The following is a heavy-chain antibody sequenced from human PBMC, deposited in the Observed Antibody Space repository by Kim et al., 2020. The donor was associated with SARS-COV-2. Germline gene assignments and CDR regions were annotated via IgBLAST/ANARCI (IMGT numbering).Heavy chain of an antibody. J-gene: IGHJ4*02. CDR3: ARVSTHSGELLFRNFDY. Sequence: SETLSLTCAVSGGSISSSNWWSWVRQPPGKGLEWIGEIYHSGSTNYNPSLKSRVTISVDKSKNQFSLKLSSVTAADTAVYYCARVSTHSGELLFRNFDYWGQGTLVTVSS. V-gene: IGHV4-4*02. CDR2: IYHSGST. CDR1: GGSISSSNW. D-gene: IGHD3-10*01.